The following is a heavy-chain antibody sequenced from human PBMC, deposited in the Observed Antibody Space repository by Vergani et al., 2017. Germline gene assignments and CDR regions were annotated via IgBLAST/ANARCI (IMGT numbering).Heavy chain of an antibody. Sequence: QVTLRESGPALVKPTQTLTLTCTFSGFSLSTSGMCVSWIRQPPGKALEWLARIDWDDDKYYSTSLKTRLTISKDTYKHQVVLTMTNMDPVDTATYYCARILGGDVVFDIWGQGTMVTVSS. D-gene: IGHD3-10*01. CDR1: GFSLSTSGMC. V-gene: IGHV2-70*15. CDR2: IDWDDDK. J-gene: IGHJ3*02. CDR3: ARILGGDVVFDI.